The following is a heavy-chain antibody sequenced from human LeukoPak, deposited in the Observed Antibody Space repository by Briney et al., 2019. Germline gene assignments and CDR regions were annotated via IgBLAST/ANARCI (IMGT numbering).Heavy chain of an antibody. CDR1: GGSISRSSYY. J-gene: IGHJ4*02. Sequence: SETLSLTCTVSGGSISRSSYYWGWIRQPPGKGLEWIGSIYYSGSTYYNPSLKSRVTISVDTSKNQFSLKLSSVTAADTAVYYCASPPGIAADWGQGTLVTVSS. D-gene: IGHD6-13*01. V-gene: IGHV4-39*07. CDR2: IYYSGST. CDR3: ASPPGIAAD.